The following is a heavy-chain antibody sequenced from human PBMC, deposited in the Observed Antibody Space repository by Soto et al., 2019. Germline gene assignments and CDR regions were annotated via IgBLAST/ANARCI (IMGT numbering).Heavy chain of an antibody. D-gene: IGHD1-26*01. CDR2: IYPGDSQT. Sequence: GEALKISCKGSGYSFTSYWIGWVRQMPGKGLEWMGIIYPGDSQTTYSPSFQGQVTISADKSISTAYLQWNSLMASDTAMYYCARPGGVEMARKCFADAFDIWGQGTMVTVSS. CDR3: ARPGGVEMARKCFADAFDI. J-gene: IGHJ3*02. V-gene: IGHV5-51*01. CDR1: GYSFTSYW.